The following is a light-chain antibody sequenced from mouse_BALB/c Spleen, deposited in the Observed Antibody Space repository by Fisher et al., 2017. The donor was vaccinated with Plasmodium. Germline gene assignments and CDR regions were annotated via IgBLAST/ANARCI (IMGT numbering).Light chain of an antibody. J-gene: IGKJ2*01. CDR3: QQSNSWPYT. V-gene: IGKV5-43*01. CDR2: YAS. CDR1: QFISNN. Sequence: DIVMTQTTATLSVTPGDSVSLSCRASQFISNNLHWYQQKSLESPRLLIKYASQPISGIPSRFSGSGSVTDFTLSINSVETEDFGMYFCQQSNSWPYTFGGGTKLEIK.